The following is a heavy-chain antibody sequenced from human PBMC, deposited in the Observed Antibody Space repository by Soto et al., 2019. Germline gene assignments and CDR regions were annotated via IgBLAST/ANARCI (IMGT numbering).Heavy chain of an antibody. CDR1: GFTFSRYA. J-gene: IGHJ4*02. CDR3: ANLDGIAAAAPTHNDY. Sequence: PGGSLRLSCAASGFTFSRYAMSWVRQAPGKGLEWVSAISGSGGSTYYADSVKGRFTISRDNSKNTLYLQMNSLRAEDTAVYYCANLDGIAAAAPTHNDYWGQGTLVTVSS. CDR2: ISGSGGST. D-gene: IGHD6-13*01. V-gene: IGHV3-23*01.